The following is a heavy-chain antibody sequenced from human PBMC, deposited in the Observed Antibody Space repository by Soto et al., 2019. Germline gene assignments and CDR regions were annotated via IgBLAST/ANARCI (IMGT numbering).Heavy chain of an antibody. CDR3: AGDAVSGMAPHYYYGMDV. CDR1: GGSISSGDYY. Sequence: SETLSLTCTVSGGSISSGDYYWSWIRQPPGKGLEWIGYIYYSGSTYYNPSLKSRVTISVDTSKNQFSLKLSSVTAADTAVYYCAGDAVSGMAPHYYYGMDVWGQGTTVTVSS. J-gene: IGHJ6*02. D-gene: IGHD5-18*01. CDR2: IYYSGST. V-gene: IGHV4-30-4*01.